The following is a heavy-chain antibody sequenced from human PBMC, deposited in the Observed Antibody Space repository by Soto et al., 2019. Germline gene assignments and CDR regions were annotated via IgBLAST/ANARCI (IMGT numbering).Heavy chain of an antibody. V-gene: IGHV3-66*01. J-gene: IGHJ4*02. CDR3: ARDRYSGSYYFDY. Sequence: EVQLVESGGGLVQPGGSLRLSCTVSGFTVSSSYMSWVRQAPGKGLVWLLVIYSGGRTHYADSVKGRFTISRDNSKNTVHLQMNSLRAEDTAVYYCARDRYSGSYYFDYWGQGTLVTVSS. CDR2: IYSGGRT. CDR1: GFTVSSSY. D-gene: IGHD1-26*01.